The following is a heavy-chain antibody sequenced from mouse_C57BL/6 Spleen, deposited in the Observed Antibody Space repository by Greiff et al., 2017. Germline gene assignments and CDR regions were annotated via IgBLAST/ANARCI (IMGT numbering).Heavy chain of an antibody. CDR2: IDPSSVGT. CDR1: GYTFTSYW. D-gene: IGHD2-4*01. CDR3: AREGNDYDGAWFAY. V-gene: IGHV1-72*01. J-gene: IGHJ3*01. Sequence: VQLQQPGAELVKPGASVKLSCKAPGYTFTSYWMHWVKQRPGRGVEWIGRIDPSSVGTKYNEKFKSKATLTVDKPTSTAYMQLSSLTSEDAAVYYCAREGNDYDGAWFAYWGQGTLVTVSA.